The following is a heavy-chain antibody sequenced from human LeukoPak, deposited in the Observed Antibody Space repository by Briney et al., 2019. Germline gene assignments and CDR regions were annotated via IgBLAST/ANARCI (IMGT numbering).Heavy chain of an antibody. CDR2: ISSSSSYI. Sequence: ETLSLTCNVSGVSISSSSYYWGWIRQPPGKGLEWVSSISSSSSYIYYADSVKGRFTISRDNAKNSLYLQMNSLRAEDTAVYYCAREGATGFWFDPWGQGTLVTVSS. CDR1: GVSISSSS. V-gene: IGHV3-21*01. D-gene: IGHD1-26*01. CDR3: AREGATGFWFDP. J-gene: IGHJ5*02.